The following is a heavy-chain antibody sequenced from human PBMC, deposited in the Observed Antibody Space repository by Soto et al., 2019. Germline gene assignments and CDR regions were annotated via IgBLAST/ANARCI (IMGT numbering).Heavy chain of an antibody. CDR3: AKDQGSGTDDAFDL. D-gene: IGHD6-19*01. CDR1: GFTFRTSA. Sequence: PGGSLRLSCVASGFTFRTSAMRWVRQAPGKGLEWVSGISVGGGATYVADSVKGRFTISRDNSKSTLFLVMNGLRAEDTALYYCAKDQGSGTDDAFDLWGQGTMVTVSS. CDR2: ISVGGGAT. J-gene: IGHJ3*01. V-gene: IGHV3-23*01.